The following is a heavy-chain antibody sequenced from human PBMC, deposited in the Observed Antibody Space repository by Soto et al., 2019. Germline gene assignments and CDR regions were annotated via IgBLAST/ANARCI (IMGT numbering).Heavy chain of an antibody. J-gene: IGHJ4*02. D-gene: IGHD5-18*01. CDR2: IYWDDDK. Sequence: QITLQESGPTLVKPTQTLTLTCSSSGISLRTGGVGVGWIRQPPGKALEWLAVIYWDDDKRYSPSLKNRLIITKDTSKHQVVLTMTNMDPVDTATYYCAHSLSGDIYGNWGKGVLVTVSS. CDR1: GISLRTGGVG. CDR3: AHSLSGDIYGN. V-gene: IGHV2-5*02.